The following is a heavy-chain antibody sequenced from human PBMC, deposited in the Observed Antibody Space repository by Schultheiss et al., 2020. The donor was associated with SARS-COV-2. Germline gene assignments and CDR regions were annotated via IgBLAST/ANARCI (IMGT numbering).Heavy chain of an antibody. CDR1: GDSITSRNW. D-gene: IGHD1-26*01. CDR3: ARDQGAGYFDY. V-gene: IGHV4-4*02. J-gene: IGHJ4*02. Sequence: SETLSLTCTVSGDSITSRNWWNWVRQPPGKGLEWIGEISQSGSINYNPSLKSRVTMSVDTSKNQFSLKLSSVTAADTAVYYCARDQGAGYFDYWGQGTLVTVSS. CDR2: ISQSGSI.